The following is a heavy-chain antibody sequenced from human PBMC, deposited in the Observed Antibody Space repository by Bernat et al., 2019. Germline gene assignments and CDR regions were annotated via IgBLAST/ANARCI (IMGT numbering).Heavy chain of an antibody. D-gene: IGHD4-17*01. Sequence: QVQLVQSGAEVKKPGSSVKVSCKASGDTFSSYTISWVRQAPGQGLEWMGRIIPFHGIANYAQKFQGRVTITADKSTSTAYMELSSLRSEDTAVYYCARALDDYGDFRRLDYWGQGTLVTVSS. CDR3: ARALDDYGDFRRLDY. V-gene: IGHV1-69*02. J-gene: IGHJ4*02. CDR1: GDTFSSYT. CDR2: IIPFHGIA.